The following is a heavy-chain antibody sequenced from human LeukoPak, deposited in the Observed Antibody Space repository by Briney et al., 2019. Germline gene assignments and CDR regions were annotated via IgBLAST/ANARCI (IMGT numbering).Heavy chain of an antibody. CDR2: INTNTGNP. CDR1: GYTFTSYA. CDR3: ARDQGSLMVAKIDY. J-gene: IGHJ4*02. V-gene: IGHV7-4-1*02. D-gene: IGHD5-12*01. Sequence: ASVKVSCKASGYTFTSYAMYWVRQAPGQGLEWMGWINTNTGNPTYAQGFTGRFVFSLDTSVSTAYLQISSLRAEDTAVYYCARDQGSLMVAKIDYWGQGALVTVSS.